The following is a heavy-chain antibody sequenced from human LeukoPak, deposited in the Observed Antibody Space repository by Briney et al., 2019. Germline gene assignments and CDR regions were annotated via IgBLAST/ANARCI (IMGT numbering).Heavy chain of an antibody. CDR3: ARDASTINFDY. Sequence: ASVKVSCKASGYTFTGYSINWLRQAPGQGLEWMGWITTSTGNPTYAQGFTGRFVFSLDTSVSRTYLHINSLKAEDTAVYYCARDASTINFDYWGQGTLVTVSS. D-gene: IGHD5/OR15-5a*01. CDR2: ITTSTGNP. V-gene: IGHV7-4-1*02. J-gene: IGHJ4*02. CDR1: GYTFTGYS.